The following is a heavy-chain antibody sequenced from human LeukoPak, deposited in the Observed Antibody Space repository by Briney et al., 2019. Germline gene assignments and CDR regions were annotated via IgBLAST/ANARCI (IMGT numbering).Heavy chain of an antibody. CDR1: GFIFDNYA. V-gene: IGHV3-23*01. CDR2: ISGSGGST. D-gene: IGHD3-10*01. Sequence: GGSLRLSCAASGFIFDNYAMSWVRQAPGKGLEWGSDISGSGGSTESADSVKGRFTISRDNSKNTVYLQMNSLRAEHTAVYYFAKAYYYGSGSYSSPVDYWGQGTLVTVSS. CDR3: AKAYYYGSGSYSSPVDY. J-gene: IGHJ4*02.